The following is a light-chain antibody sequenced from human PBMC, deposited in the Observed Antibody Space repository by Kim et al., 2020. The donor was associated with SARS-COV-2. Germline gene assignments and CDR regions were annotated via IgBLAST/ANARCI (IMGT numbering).Light chain of an antibody. CDR2: QDS. CDR1: KLGDKY. CDR3: QAWDSSTEV. V-gene: IGLV3-1*01. J-gene: IGLJ1*01. Sequence: STGQTASINCSGYKLGDKYACWYQQKPGQSLVLFIYQDSKRPSGIPERFSSSNSGNTATLTISGTQAMDEADYYCQAWDSSTEVFGTGTKVTVL.